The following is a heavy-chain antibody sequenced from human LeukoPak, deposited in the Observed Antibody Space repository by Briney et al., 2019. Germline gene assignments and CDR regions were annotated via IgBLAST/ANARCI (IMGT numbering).Heavy chain of an antibody. CDR2: IRSSGSTI. Sequence: GGSLRLSCAASGFTFSDYYMSWLRQTPGEGLEWVSYIRSSGSTIYYADSVKGRFTISRDNAKNSLYLQMNSLRAEDTAVYYCARYYYGSGSYIPDRMASWFDPWGQGTLVTVSS. V-gene: IGHV3-11*01. CDR3: ARYYYGSGSYIPDRMASWFDP. D-gene: IGHD3-10*01. J-gene: IGHJ5*02. CDR1: GFTFSDYY.